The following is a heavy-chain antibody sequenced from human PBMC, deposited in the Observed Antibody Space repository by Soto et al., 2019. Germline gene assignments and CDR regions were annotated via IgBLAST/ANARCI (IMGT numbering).Heavy chain of an antibody. J-gene: IGHJ4*02. Sequence: KPSETLSLTCTVSGGSISSYFYIWVRQPPGKGLEWIGSVYYTGTTDYNPSLKSRVTISVDTSKPQFSLNLRSVTAADTAVYYCARDLAAVPRAFDYWGRGTLVTVSS. CDR3: ARDLAAVPRAFDY. D-gene: IGHD6-13*01. CDR2: VYYTGTT. V-gene: IGHV4-59*01. CDR1: GGSISSYF.